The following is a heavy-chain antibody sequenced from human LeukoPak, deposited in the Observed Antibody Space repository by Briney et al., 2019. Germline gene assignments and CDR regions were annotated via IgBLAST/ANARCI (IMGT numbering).Heavy chain of an antibody. D-gene: IGHD3-3*01. CDR1: GGSISFHY. CDR2: LYTSGST. J-gene: IGHJ4*02. V-gene: IGHV4-4*07. CDR3: ASSILSRDFWSGYHDY. Sequence: SETLCLTCSVSGGSISFHYWSWIRQPAGKGLEWIGRLYTSGSTNYNPSLKSRVTISVDTSKNQFSLKLSSVTAADTAVYYCASSILSRDFWSGYHDYWGQGTLVTVSS.